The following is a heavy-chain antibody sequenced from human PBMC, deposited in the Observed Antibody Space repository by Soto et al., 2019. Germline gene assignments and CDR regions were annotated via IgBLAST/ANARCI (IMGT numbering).Heavy chain of an antibody. CDR2: IGGGGGST. V-gene: IGHV3-23*01. Sequence: EVQLLESGGGLVQPGGSLRLSCAASGLSFSSYAMTWVRQAPGKGLEWVSAIGGGGGSTYYADSVKGRFTISRDNSKNTRYLQMNSLRAEDTAVYYCAKDILTGPYYYYGMDVWGQGTTVTVSS. CDR3: AKDILTGPYYYYGMDV. D-gene: IGHD3-9*01. J-gene: IGHJ6*02. CDR1: GLSFSSYA.